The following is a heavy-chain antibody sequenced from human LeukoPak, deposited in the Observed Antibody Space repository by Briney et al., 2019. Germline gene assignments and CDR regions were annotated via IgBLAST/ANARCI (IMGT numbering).Heavy chain of an antibody. CDR3: TRAPGRFATLTDY. CDR1: GFTFGDYA. CDR2: IRSKAYGGTT. J-gene: IGHJ4*02. Sequence: PGGSMRLSCTASGFTFGDYAMSWFRQAPGKGLEWVGFIRSKAYGGTTEYAASVKGRFTISRDDSKSIAYLQMNSLKTEDTAVYYCTRAPGRFATLTDYWGQGTLVTVSS. D-gene: IGHD4-11*01. V-gene: IGHV3-49*03.